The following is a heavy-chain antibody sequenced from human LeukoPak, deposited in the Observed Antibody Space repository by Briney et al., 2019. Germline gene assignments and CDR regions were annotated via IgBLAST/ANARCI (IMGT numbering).Heavy chain of an antibody. D-gene: IGHD2-2*01. Sequence: SETLSLTCTVSGGSISSYYWSWIRQPPGKGLEWIGYIYYSGSTNYNPSLKSRVTISVDTSKNQFSLKLSSVTAADTAVYYCARVGIVVVPAAMVYYGMDVWGQGTTVTVSS. CDR1: GGSISSYY. CDR2: IYYSGST. CDR3: ARVGIVVVPAAMVYYGMDV. J-gene: IGHJ6*02. V-gene: IGHV4-59*01.